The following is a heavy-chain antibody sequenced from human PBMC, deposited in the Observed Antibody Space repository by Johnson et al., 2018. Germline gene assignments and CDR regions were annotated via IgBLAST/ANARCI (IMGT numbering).Heavy chain of an antibody. CDR3: ARVGRSLELFYGMDV. V-gene: IGHV3-74*02. Sequence: VQLVQSGGGVVQPGRSLRLSCAASGFTFSRYWMHWVRQAPGKGLVWVSRINSDGSSTSYADSVKGRFTMSRDNAKNTLDLQMNSLRAEDTAVYYCARVGRSLELFYGMDVWGQGTTVTVSS. D-gene: IGHD1-7*01. CDR2: INSDGSST. CDR1: GFTFSRYW. J-gene: IGHJ6*02.